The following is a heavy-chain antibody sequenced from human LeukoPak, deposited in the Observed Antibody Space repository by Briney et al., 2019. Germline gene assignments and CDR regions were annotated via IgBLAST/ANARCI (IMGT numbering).Heavy chain of an antibody. J-gene: IGHJ4*02. CDR1: GFTFSSYW. V-gene: IGHV3-33*08. CDR3: ARDKGPYYFDQ. CDR2: IWNDGSQK. Sequence: GGSLRLSCAASGFTFSSYWMSWVRQAPGKGLEWVAVIWNDGSQKYYADSVKGRFTISRDNSKNTLYLQMNSLRAEDTAVYYCARDKGPYYFDQWGQGTLLTVSS.